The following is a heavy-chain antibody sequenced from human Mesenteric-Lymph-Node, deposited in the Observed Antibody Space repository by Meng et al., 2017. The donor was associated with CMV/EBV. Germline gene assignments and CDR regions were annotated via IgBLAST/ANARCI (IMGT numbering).Heavy chain of an antibody. V-gene: IGHV4-39*01. J-gene: IGHJ4*02. CDR2: IYYSGST. CDR3: ARQSAYFDY. CDR1: GGSLRSSSSY. Sequence: LTCPVSGGSLRSSSSYWGWIRQPPGKGLEWIGRIYYSGSTYYNPSLKSRVTISVDTSKNQFSLKLSSVTAADTAVYYCARQSAYFDYWGQGTLVTVSS.